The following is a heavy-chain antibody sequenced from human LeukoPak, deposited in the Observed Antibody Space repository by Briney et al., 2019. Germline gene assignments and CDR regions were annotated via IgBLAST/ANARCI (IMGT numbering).Heavy chain of an antibody. D-gene: IGHD2-2*01. J-gene: IGHJ6*03. CDR3: AKCIQEYQLHKFGGFYYYYYMDV. CDR2: ISSSGSTI. Sequence: GGSLRLSCAASGFTVSSNYMNWVRQAPGKGLEWVSYISSSGSTIYYADSVKGRFTISRDNAKNSLYLQVNSLRAEDTAVYYCAKCIQEYQLHKFGGFYYYYYMDVWGKGTTVTISS. V-gene: IGHV3-48*03. CDR1: GFTVSSNY.